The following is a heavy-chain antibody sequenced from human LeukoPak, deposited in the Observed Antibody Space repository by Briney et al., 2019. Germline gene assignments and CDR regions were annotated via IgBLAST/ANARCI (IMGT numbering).Heavy chain of an antibody. V-gene: IGHV3-66*01. D-gene: IGHD1-26*01. J-gene: IGHJ4*02. CDR3: ARWEWELPPFDY. CDR2: IYSGGST. Sequence: GGSLRLSCAASGFTVSNNYMSWVRQAPGGGLEWVSVIYSGGSTYYADSVKGRFTISRDNSKNTLYLQMNSLRAEDTAVYYCARWEWELPPFDYWGQGTLVTVSS. CDR1: GFTVSNNY.